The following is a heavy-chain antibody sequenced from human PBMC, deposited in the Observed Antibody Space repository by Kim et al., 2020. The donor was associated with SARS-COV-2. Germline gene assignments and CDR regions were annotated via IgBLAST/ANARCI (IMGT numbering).Heavy chain of an antibody. D-gene: IGHD3-10*01. V-gene: IGHV1-3*01. CDR3: ARDDSGGRSANWFDP. Sequence: KFQGRVTITRDTSASTAYMGLSGLRSEDTAVYYCARDDSGGRSANWFDPWGQGTLVTVSS. J-gene: IGHJ5*02.